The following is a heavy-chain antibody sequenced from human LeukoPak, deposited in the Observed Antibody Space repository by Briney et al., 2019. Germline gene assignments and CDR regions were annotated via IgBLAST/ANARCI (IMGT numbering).Heavy chain of an antibody. CDR1: GFTFSDYA. J-gene: IGHJ4*02. CDR2: INHSGST. V-gene: IGHV4-34*01. Sequence: PGGSLRLSCAASGFTFSDYALGWVRQPPGKGLEWIGEINHSGSTNYNPSLKSRVTISVDTSKNQFSLKLSSVTAADTAVYYCASPFRAARLGYWGQGTLVTVSS. D-gene: IGHD6-6*01. CDR3: ASPFRAARLGY.